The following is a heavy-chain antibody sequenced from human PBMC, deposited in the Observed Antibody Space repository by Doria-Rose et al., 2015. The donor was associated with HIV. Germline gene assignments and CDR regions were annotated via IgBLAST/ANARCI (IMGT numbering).Heavy chain of an antibody. J-gene: IGHJ4*02. CDR1: GVSLSSPGMG. CDR2: IFSDDER. CDR3: ARIKSSRWYHKYYFDF. D-gene: IGHD6-13*01. Sequence: QITLKESGPVLVKPTETLTLTCTVSGVSLSSPGMGVSWIRQPPGKALEWLANIFSDDERSYKPSLKSRLTISRGTSKSQVFLTMTDMDPVDTATYYCARIKSSRWYHKYYFDFWGQGTLFIVSA. V-gene: IGHV2-26*01.